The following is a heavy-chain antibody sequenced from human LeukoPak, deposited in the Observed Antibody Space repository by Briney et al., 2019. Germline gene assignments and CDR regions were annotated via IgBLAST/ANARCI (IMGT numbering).Heavy chain of an antibody. V-gene: IGHV3-48*03. Sequence: GGSLRLSCAPSGFTFSSYEMNWVRQAPGKGLEWVSYINSAGSTIYYADSVKGRFTISRDNAKNSLYLQMNSLRAEDTAVYYCARGQYYDILTGYYGPPFDYWGQGTLITVSS. CDR2: INSAGSTI. J-gene: IGHJ4*02. D-gene: IGHD3-9*01. CDR1: GFTFSSYE. CDR3: ARGQYYDILTGYYGPPFDY.